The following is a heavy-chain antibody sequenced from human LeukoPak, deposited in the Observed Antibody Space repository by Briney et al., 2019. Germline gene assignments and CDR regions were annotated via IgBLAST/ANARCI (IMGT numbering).Heavy chain of an antibody. CDR2: IYTTGST. V-gene: IGHV4-4*07. D-gene: IGHD6-19*01. CDR1: GGSISNYY. CDR3: AGSIAVAGPFDY. Sequence: SETLSLTFTVSGGSISNYYWSWIRQPAGKGREWIGRIYTTGSTNYNPSLKSRVTMSVDTSKNQFSLKLSSVTAADTAVYYCAGSIAVAGPFDYWGQGTLVTVSS. J-gene: IGHJ4*02.